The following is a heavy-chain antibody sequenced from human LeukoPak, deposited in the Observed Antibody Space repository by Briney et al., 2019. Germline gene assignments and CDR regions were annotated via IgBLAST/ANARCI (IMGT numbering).Heavy chain of an antibody. CDR2: ISGDGGST. CDR1: GFTFDDYA. CDR3: AKDVVVAGPTLGDY. V-gene: IGHV3-43*02. Sequence: GGSLRLSCAASGFTFDDYAMHWVRQAPGKGLEWVSHISGDGGSTYYADSVKGRFTISRDNSKNSLYLQMNSLRTGDTALYYCAKDVVVAGPTLGDYWGQGTLVTVSS. D-gene: IGHD6-19*01. J-gene: IGHJ4*02.